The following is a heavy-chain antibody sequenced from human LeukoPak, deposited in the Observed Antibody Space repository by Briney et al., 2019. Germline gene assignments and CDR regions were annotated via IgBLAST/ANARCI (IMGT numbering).Heavy chain of an antibody. CDR3: ARGVNAFDSSGYYYY. V-gene: IGHV3-48*03. Sequence: GGSLRLSCAASGFSFSTYEMHWVRQAPGKGLEWVSDISSSGSTVYYADSVKGRLTTSRDNANNYLYLQMQSLRAEDTAVYYCARGVNAFDSSGYYYYWGQGTLVTVSS. CDR1: GFSFSTYE. J-gene: IGHJ4*02. D-gene: IGHD3-22*01. CDR2: ISSSGSTV.